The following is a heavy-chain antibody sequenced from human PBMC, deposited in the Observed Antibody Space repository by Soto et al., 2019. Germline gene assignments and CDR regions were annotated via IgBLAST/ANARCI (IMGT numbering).Heavy chain of an antibody. CDR1: GFTFSRYA. V-gene: IGHV3-30-3*01. CDR3: ARDHCRGGTCAFTY. D-gene: IGHD2-15*01. J-gene: IGHJ4*02. Sequence: QVQLVESGGGVVQPGRSLRLSCAASGFTFSRYAMHWVRQAPGKGLEWVAVISYDGGDKYYADSVKGRFTISRDNSKNTLFLQMNSLRPEDTAVYYCARDHCRGGTCAFTYWGQGTLVTVSS. CDR2: ISYDGGDK.